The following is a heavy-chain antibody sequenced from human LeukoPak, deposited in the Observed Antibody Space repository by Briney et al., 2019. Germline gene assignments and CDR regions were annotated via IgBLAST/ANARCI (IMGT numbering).Heavy chain of an antibody. CDR3: ARPTTLNTLYAFDI. Sequence: SETLSLTCTVSGGSISSYHWSWIRQPPGKGLEWIGEINYSGSTNYNPSLKSRVTISVDTSKNQFSLKLNSVTAADTAVYYCARPTTLNTLYAFDIWGQGTMVTVSS. V-gene: IGHV4-59*08. D-gene: IGHD4-17*01. CDR1: GGSISSYH. J-gene: IGHJ3*02. CDR2: INYSGST.